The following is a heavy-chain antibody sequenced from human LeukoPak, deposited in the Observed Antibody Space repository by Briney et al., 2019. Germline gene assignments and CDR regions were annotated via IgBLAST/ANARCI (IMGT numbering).Heavy chain of an antibody. D-gene: IGHD3-22*01. V-gene: IGHV3-23*01. Sequence: GGSLRLSCAASGFTFSSYAMSWVRQAPGKGLEWVSAISGSGGSTYYADSVKGRFTISRDNSKNTLYLQMNSLRAEDTAVYYCANTPVYYYDSSGYLGYWGQGTLVTVSS. CDR3: ANTPVYYYDSSGYLGY. J-gene: IGHJ4*02. CDR1: GFTFSSYA. CDR2: ISGSGGST.